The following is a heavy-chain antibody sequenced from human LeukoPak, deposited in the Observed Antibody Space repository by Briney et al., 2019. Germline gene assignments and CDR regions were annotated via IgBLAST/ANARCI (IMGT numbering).Heavy chain of an antibody. J-gene: IGHJ4*02. CDR3: ARAPNFGSGTLAS. CDR1: GFTFCGYA. D-gene: IGHD3-10*01. CDR2: ISYDGNNK. V-gene: IGHV3-30-3*01. Sequence: GGSLRLSCAASGFTFCGYAMHWVRQAPGKGLEWVAVISYDGNNKYQIDSVKGRFTISRDNSKNTLYLQMNSLRAEDTAVYYCARAPNFGSGTLASWGQGTLVTVSS.